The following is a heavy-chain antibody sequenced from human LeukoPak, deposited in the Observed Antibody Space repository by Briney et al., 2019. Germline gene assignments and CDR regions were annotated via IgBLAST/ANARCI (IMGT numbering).Heavy chain of an antibody. V-gene: IGHV4-59*01. CDR2: IYYSGST. J-gene: IGHJ4*02. CDR3: ASTTLSNSWSGYYSYFDY. Sequence: KPSETLSLTCTVSGGSISSYYWSWIRQPPGKGLEWIGYIYYSGSTNYNPSLKSRVTISVDTSKNQFSLKLSSVTAADTAVYYCASTTLSNSWSGYYSYFDYWGQGTLVTVSS. D-gene: IGHD3-3*01. CDR1: GGSISSYY.